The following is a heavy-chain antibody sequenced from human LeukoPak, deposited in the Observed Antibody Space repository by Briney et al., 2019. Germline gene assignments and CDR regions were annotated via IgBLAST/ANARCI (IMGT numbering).Heavy chain of an antibody. CDR2: TYYRSKWYN. J-gene: IGHJ5*02. Sequence: SQTLSLTCAISGDSVSSNSAAWNWIRQSPSRGLEWLGRTYYRSKWYNDYAVSVKSRITINPDTSKNQFSLQLNSVTPEDTAVYYCARLVATIPIRGSNWFDPWGQGTLVTVSS. V-gene: IGHV6-1*01. D-gene: IGHD5-12*01. CDR3: ARLVATIPIRGSNWFDP. CDR1: GDSVSSNSAA.